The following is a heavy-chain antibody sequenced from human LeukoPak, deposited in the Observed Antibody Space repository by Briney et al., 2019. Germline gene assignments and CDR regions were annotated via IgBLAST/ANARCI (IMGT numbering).Heavy chain of an antibody. CDR3: ASRLVGVFDY. J-gene: IGHJ4*02. D-gene: IGHD1-26*01. CDR2: IYYSGST. Sequence: SETLSLTCTVSGGSISSSSYYWGWIRQPPGKGLEWIGSIYYSGSTYYNPSLKSRVTISVDTSKNQFSLKLSSVTAADTAVYYCASRLVGVFDYWGQGTLVTVSS. CDR1: GGSISSSSYY. V-gene: IGHV4-39*01.